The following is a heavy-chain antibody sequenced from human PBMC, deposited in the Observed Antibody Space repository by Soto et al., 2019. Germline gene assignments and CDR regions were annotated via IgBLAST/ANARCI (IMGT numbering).Heavy chain of an antibody. J-gene: IGHJ4*02. CDR1: GFSFSTYN. D-gene: IGHD1-26*01. CDR3: VREESVVGSKSAFDN. V-gene: IGHV3-21*02. CDR2: INGRSNYK. Sequence: EVQVVESGGGLVKPGGSLRLSCATSGFSFSTYNMTWVRHAPGKGLEWVSSINGRSNYKYYTDTVKARFAISRDKPKNSLYLQMDSLRVEDTAVYYCVREESVVGSKSAFDNWGQVPMAPAPS.